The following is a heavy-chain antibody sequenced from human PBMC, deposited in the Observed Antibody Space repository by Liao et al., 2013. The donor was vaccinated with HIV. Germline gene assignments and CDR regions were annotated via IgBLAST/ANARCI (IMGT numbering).Heavy chain of an antibody. Sequence: QVQLQESGPGLVKPSQTLSLTCTVSGGSISYGSYYWSWIRQPAGKGLEWIGSIFXSGSTYYNPSLKSRVTLSVDTSKNQFSLKLRSVTAADTGVYFCAREVGLETSEGTHYVYSYYMDVWGTGTTVIVSS. D-gene: IGHD3-16*01. J-gene: IGHJ6*03. CDR1: GGSISYGSYY. CDR2: IFXSGST. CDR3: AREVGLETSEGTHYVYSYYMDV. V-gene: IGHV4-61*02.